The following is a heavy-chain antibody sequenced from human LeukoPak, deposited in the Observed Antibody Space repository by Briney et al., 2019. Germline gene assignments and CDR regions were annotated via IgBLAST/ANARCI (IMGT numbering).Heavy chain of an antibody. CDR1: GGSISNYY. Sequence: SETLSLTCTVSGGSISNYYWSWIRQPPGKGLEWIGYIYYSGNTNYNPSLKSRVTISVDTSKNQFSLKLSSVTAADTAIYYCARVYARAFDYWGQGTLVTVSS. J-gene: IGHJ4*02. CDR2: IYYSGNT. V-gene: IGHV4-59*01. CDR3: ARVYARAFDY. D-gene: IGHD2-8*01.